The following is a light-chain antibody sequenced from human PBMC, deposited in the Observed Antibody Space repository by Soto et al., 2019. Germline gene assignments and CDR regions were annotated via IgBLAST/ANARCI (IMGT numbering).Light chain of an antibody. CDR3: QQRSNWPIT. Sequence: EIVLTKSPATLSLSPGESATLSCRASRSVSNYLAWYQQKPGQAPRLLIYDASSRPTDIPARFSGSGSGTDFTLTISSLEPADFALYYCQQRSNWPITFGQGTRLEIK. V-gene: IGKV3-11*01. CDR1: RSVSNY. CDR2: DAS. J-gene: IGKJ5*01.